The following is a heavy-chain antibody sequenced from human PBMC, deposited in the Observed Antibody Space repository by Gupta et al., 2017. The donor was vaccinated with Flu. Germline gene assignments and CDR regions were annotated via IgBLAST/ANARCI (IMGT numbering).Heavy chain of an antibody. CDR3: ARRDYCDSSGFLDGRPFDY. D-gene: IGHD3-22*01. Sequence: QITLKESGPTLVKPTPTLTLTCTLSGFSVSTSGVGVGWLGQPPGKALEWLAVIYWNDDKRDSPSLRRRLTITKDTSKNQVVLTMTNMDPVDTGTYDCARRDYCDSSGFLDGRPFDYWGQGTPVIVSS. J-gene: IGHJ4*02. CDR2: IYWNDDK. CDR1: GFSVSTSGVG. V-gene: IGHV2-5*01.